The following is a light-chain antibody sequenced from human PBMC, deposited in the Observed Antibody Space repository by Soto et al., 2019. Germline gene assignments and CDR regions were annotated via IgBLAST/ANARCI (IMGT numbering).Light chain of an antibody. CDR2: GVS. Sequence: QSVLTQPASVSGSPGQSITISCTGTSSDVGDYNYVSWYQQHPGKAPKLIIYGVSNRPSGISNRFSGSKSGNTASLTVSGLQADDEADYYCSSYTATNTLVFGGGTQLTVL. CDR3: SSYTATNTLV. CDR1: SSDVGDYNY. J-gene: IGLJ2*01. V-gene: IGLV2-14*01.